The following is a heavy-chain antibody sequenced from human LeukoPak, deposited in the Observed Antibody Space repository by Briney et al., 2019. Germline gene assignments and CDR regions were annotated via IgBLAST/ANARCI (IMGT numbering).Heavy chain of an antibody. V-gene: IGHV1-3*04. Sequence: ASVKVSCKASGYKFTNYVMHWVRQTPGQRLEWMGWINTANGNTNCSQKFQGSVTITRDTPATTVYMELTSLRSEDTAVYYCAREVAIWGQGTLVTVSS. CDR2: INTANGNT. J-gene: IGHJ4*02. CDR1: GYKFTNYV. CDR3: AREVAI.